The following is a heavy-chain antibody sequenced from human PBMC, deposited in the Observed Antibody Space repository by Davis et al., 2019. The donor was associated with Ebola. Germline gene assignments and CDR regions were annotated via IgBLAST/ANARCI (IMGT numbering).Heavy chain of an antibody. D-gene: IGHD5-12*01. V-gene: IGHV4-59*12. CDR1: GGSFSGYY. Sequence: MPSETLSLTCAVYGGSFSGYYWSWIRQPPGKGLEWIGNIYNSGSTNYNPSLKSRVTISVDTSKNQFSLKLSSVTAADTAVYYCARFDIAATVDYWGQGTLVTVSS. J-gene: IGHJ4*02. CDR3: ARFDIAATVDY. CDR2: IYNSGST.